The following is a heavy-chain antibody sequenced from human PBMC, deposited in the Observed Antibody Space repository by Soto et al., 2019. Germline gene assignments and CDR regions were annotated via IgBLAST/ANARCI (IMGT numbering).Heavy chain of an antibody. Sequence: SXPTLVNPTQTLTLTCTFSGFSLSRNEVGVGVGWIRQPPGKALEWLALFCWNDDKFYKSSLKNRLSITKDTSKNQVVLTMANXXXXXXXXXXXXXXXXXXXXXXXXXFDLWGQGIPVTVSS. CDR1: GFSLSRNEVG. CDR2: FCWNDDK. CDR3: XXXXXXXXXXXXXXFDL. J-gene: IGHJ5*02. V-gene: IGHV2-5*01.